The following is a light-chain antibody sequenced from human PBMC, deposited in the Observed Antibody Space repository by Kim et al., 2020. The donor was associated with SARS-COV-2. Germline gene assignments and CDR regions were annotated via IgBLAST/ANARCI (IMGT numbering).Light chain of an antibody. V-gene: IGLV3-19*01. CDR3: NSRDSSGNHLV. J-gene: IGLJ2*01. CDR1: SLRSYY. Sequence: ALGQTVRITCQGDSLRSYYANWYQQKPGQAPVLVIYGKSNRPPGIPDRFSGSSSGNTASLTITGAQAEDEADYYCNSRDSSGNHLVFGGGTQLTVL. CDR2: GKS.